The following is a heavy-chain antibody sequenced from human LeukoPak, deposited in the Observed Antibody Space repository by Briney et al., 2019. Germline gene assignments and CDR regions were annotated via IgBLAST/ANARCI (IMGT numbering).Heavy chain of an antibody. J-gene: IGHJ6*03. CDR1: GFTFSTYS. V-gene: IGHV3-48*01. CDR3: ARGSSSGWYYSHMDV. Sequence: GGSLRLSCAASGFTFSTYSMNWVRQAPGKGLEWVSYISPTSGTIYYTDSVKGRFTISRDNAKNSLYLQMNSLTVEDTAVYYCARGSSSGWYYSHMDVWGKGTTVIVSS. D-gene: IGHD6-19*01. CDR2: ISPTSGTI.